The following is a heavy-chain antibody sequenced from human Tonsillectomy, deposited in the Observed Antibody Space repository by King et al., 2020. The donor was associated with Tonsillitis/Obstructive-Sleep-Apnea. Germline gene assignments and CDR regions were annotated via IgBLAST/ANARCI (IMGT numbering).Heavy chain of an antibody. D-gene: IGHD6-19*01. CDR1: GFTFSDYY. Sequence: QLVQSGGGLVKPGGSLRLSCAASGFTFSDYYMSWIRQAPGKGLEWVSYISSSSSYTNYADSVKGRFTISRDNAKNSLYLQMNSLRAEDTAVYYCARTKEYSSGWYYFEYGGQGPLAPVPS. CDR2: ISSSSSYT. V-gene: IGHV3-11*06. J-gene: IGHJ4*02. CDR3: ARTKEYSSGWYYFEY.